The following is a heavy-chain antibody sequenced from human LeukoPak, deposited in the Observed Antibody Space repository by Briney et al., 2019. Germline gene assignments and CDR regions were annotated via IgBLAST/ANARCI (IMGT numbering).Heavy chain of an antibody. CDR1: GFTFSSYA. CDR2: ISGSGGST. J-gene: IGHJ2*01. Sequence: PGGSLRLSCAASGFTFSSYAMSRVRQAPGKGLEWVSAISGSGGSTYYADSVKGRFTISRDNSKNTLYLQMNSLRAEDTAVYYCARVAVAKSAKYWYFDLWGRGTLVTVSS. CDR3: ARVAVAKSAKYWYFDL. D-gene: IGHD6-19*01. V-gene: IGHV3-23*01.